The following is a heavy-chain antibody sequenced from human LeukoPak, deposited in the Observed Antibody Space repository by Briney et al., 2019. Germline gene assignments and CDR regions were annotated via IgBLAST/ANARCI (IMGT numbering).Heavy chain of an antibody. CDR2: IKQDGSEK. D-gene: IGHD2-2*01. V-gene: IGHV3-7*01. CDR1: GFTFSSYW. CDR3: ARGPYCSSTSCYGGAFDI. J-gene: IGHJ3*02. Sequence: PGGSLRLSXAASGFTFSSYWMSWVRQAPGKGLEWVANIKQDGSEKYYVDSAKGRFTISRDNAKNSLYLQMNSLRAEDTAVYYCARGPYCSSTSCYGGAFDIWGQGTMVTVSS.